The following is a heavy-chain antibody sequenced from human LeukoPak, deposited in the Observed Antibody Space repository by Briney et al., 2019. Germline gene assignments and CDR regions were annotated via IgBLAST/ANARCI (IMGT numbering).Heavy chain of an antibody. CDR2: VYPGDSDT. CDR3: ARSQGLYGAADY. V-gene: IGHV5-51*01. Sequence: GESLKISCKASGYTFSDYWIGWVRQMPGQGLEWMGIVYPGDSDTRYSSSFQGHVTISADKSINTAYLQWSGLQASDNAIYFCARSQGLYGAADYWGQGTLV. D-gene: IGHD2-2*02. CDR1: GYTFSDYW. J-gene: IGHJ4*02.